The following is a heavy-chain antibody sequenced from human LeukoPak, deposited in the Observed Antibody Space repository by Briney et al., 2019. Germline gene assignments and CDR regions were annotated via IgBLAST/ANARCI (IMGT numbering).Heavy chain of an antibody. J-gene: IGHJ1*01. CDR2: ISSSSSYI. V-gene: IGHV3-21*04. CDR3: AKDPTVPGTAEYFQH. D-gene: IGHD1-7*01. Sequence: SGGSLRLSCAASGFTFSSYSMNWVRQAPGKGLEWVSSISSSSSYIYYADSVKGRFTISRDNSKNTLYLQMNSLRAEDTAVYYCAKDPTVPGTAEYFQHWGQGTLVTVSS. CDR1: GFTFSSYS.